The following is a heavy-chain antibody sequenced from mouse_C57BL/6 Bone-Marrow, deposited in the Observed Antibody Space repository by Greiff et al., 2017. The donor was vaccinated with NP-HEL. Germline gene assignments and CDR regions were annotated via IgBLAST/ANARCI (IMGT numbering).Heavy chain of an antibody. V-gene: IGHV1-75*01. Sequence: VQLQESGPELVKPGASVKISCKASGYTFTDYYINWVKQRPGQGLEWIGWIFPGSGSTYYNEKFKGKATLTVDKSSSTAYMLLRSLTSEDSAVYFCASFITTVVEGGYFDYWGQGTTLTVSS. CDR3: ASFITTVVEGGYFDY. CDR1: GYTFTDYY. J-gene: IGHJ2*01. D-gene: IGHD1-1*01. CDR2: IFPGSGST.